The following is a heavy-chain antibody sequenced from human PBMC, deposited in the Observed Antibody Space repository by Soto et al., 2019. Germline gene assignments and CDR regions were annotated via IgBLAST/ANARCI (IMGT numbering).Heavy chain of an antibody. CDR3: TTESIMITFGGVIFGY. Sequence: EVQLVESGGGLVKPGGSLRLSCAASGFTFSNAWMSWVRQAPGKGLEWVGRIKSKTDGGTTDYAAPVKGRFTISRDDSKNTLYLRMNSLKTEDTAVYYCTTESIMITFGGVIFGYWGQGTLVTVSS. CDR1: GFTFSNAW. V-gene: IGHV3-15*01. D-gene: IGHD3-16*01. CDR2: IKSKTDGGTT. J-gene: IGHJ4*02.